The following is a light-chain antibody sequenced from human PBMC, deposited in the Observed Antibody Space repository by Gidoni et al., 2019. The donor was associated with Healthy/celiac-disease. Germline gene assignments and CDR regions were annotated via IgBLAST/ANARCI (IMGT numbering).Light chain of an antibody. CDR3: QQLNRPLT. Sequence: IQLTQSPSSLSASVGARVTITCRGSKGISSYLDWYQQKPGKAPKLLNYAASTLQSGVPSRFSGSGSGTDFTLISSRLQDEDVVNYYWQQLNRPLTFGGGTKVEIK. J-gene: IGKJ4*02. V-gene: IGKV1-9*01. CDR1: KGISSY. CDR2: AAS.